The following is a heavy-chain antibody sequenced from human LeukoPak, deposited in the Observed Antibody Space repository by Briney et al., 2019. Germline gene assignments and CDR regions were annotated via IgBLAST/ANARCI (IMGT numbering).Heavy chain of an antibody. CDR1: GFTFSSYS. J-gene: IGHJ5*02. CDR3: ARAKAPCITIIKGLWFDP. D-gene: IGHD3-3*01. CDR2: ISSSSSYI. V-gene: IGHV3-21*01. Sequence: PGGSLRLSCAASGFTFSSYSMNWVRQAPGKGLEWVSSISSSSSYIYYADSVKGRFTISRDNAKNSLYLQMNSLRAEDTAVYYCARAKAPCITIIKGLWFDPWGQGALVTVSS.